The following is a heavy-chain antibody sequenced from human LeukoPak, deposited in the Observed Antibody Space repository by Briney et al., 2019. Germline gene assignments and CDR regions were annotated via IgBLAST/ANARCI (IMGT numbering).Heavy chain of an antibody. Sequence: PGGSLRLSCAASGFTVSSNYLSWVRQAPGKGLEWVSLIYSGGSTFYADSVKGRFTISRDNSKNTLNLQMDSLRAEDTAVYYCARSTAVAAPFDYWGQGTLVTVSS. D-gene: IGHD6-19*01. J-gene: IGHJ4*02. CDR1: GFTVSSNY. V-gene: IGHV3-53*01. CDR3: ARSTAVAAPFDY. CDR2: IYSGGST.